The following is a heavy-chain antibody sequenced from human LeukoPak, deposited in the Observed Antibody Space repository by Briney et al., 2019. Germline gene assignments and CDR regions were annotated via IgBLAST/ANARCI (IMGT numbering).Heavy chain of an antibody. CDR3: AKGSRFGTSPSFRDYFDF. D-gene: IGHD3-10*01. CDR2: ISYDGSNK. CDR1: GFTFSSYG. V-gene: IGHV3-30*18. Sequence: PGGSLRLSCAASGFTFSSYGMHWVRQAPGKGLEWVAVISYDGSNKYYADSVKGRFTISRDNSKNTLYLQMNSLRAEDTAVYYCAKGSRFGTSPSFRDYFDFWGQGVLVTVSS. J-gene: IGHJ4*02.